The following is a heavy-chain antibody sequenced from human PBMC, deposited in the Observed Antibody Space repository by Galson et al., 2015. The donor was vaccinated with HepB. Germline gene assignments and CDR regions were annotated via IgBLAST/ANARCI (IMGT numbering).Heavy chain of an antibody. J-gene: IGHJ4*02. V-gene: IGHV3-66*01. CDR3: ARDTDRGRYDSSGYYVD. D-gene: IGHD3-22*01. CDR1: GFTVSSNY. CDR2: IYSGGST. Sequence: SLRLSCAASGFTVSSNYMSWVRQAPGKGLEWVSVIYSGGSTYYADSVKGRFTISRDNSKNTLYLQMNSLRAEDTAVYYCARDTDRGRYDSSGYYVDWGQGTLVTVSS.